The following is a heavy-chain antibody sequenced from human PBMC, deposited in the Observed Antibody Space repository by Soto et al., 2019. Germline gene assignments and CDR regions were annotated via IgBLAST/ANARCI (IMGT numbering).Heavy chain of an antibody. CDR3: ARLVIGERWLQLSLTYYFDY. Sequence: ASVKVSCKASGYTFTSDDINWVRQATGQGLEWMGWMNPNSGNTGYAQKFQGRVTMARNTSISTAYMELSSLRSEDTAVYYCARLVIGERWLQLSLTYYFDYWGQGTLVTVSS. V-gene: IGHV1-8*01. CDR2: MNPNSGNT. J-gene: IGHJ4*02. D-gene: IGHD5-12*01. CDR1: GYTFTSDD.